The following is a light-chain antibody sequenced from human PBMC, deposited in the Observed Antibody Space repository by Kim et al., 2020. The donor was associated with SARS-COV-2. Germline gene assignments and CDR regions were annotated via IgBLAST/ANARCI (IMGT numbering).Light chain of an antibody. V-gene: IGKV1-5*03. CDR2: KAS. CDR1: QSISSW. CDR3: QQYNSYLLT. J-gene: IGKJ4*01. Sequence: DIQITQSPSTLSASVGDRVTITCRASQSISSWLAWYQQKPGKALKLLIYKASSLESGVPSRFSGSGSGTEFTLTISSLQPDDFATYYFQQYNSYLLTFGGGTKVDIK.